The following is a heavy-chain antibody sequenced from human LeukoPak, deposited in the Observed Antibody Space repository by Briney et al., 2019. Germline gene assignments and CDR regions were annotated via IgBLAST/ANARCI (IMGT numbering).Heavy chain of an antibody. D-gene: IGHD3-22*01. CDR3: AKDYYYDSSVYLIDY. V-gene: IGHV3-23*01. CDR1: GFTFSSYG. CDR2: ISGSGGST. Sequence: GGSLRLSCAASGFTFSSYGMSWVRQAPGKGLEWVSAISGSGGSTYYADSVKGRFTISRDNSKNTLYLQMNSLRAEDTAVYYCAKDYYYDSSVYLIDYWGQGTLVTVSS. J-gene: IGHJ4*02.